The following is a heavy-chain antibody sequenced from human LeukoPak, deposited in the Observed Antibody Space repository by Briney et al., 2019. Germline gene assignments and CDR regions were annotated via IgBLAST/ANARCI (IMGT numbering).Heavy chain of an antibody. Sequence: GGSLRLSCEASGVTVSSSFMSWVRQAPGKGLEWVSVLYSDGNTKYADSVQGRFTISRDNSKNTLYLEMNSLSPDDTAVYYCARGVEPLAANTLAYWGQGTLVTVSS. CDR1: GVTVSSSF. CDR2: LYSDGNT. CDR3: ARGVEPLAANTLAY. V-gene: IGHV3-53*01. J-gene: IGHJ4*02. D-gene: IGHD1-14*01.